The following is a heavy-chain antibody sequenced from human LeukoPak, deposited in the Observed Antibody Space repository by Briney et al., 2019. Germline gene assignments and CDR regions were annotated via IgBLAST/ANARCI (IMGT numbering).Heavy chain of an antibody. CDR3: ARGVSGYSYGYYY. V-gene: IGHV1-2*02. D-gene: IGHD5-18*01. J-gene: IGHJ4*02. CDR2: INPNSGGT. CDR1: GYTFTGYY. Sequence: ASVKVSCKASGYTFTGYYMHWVRQAPGQGLEWMGWINPNSGGTNYAQKFQGRVTMTRDTSISTAYMELSRLRSDDTAVYYCARGVSGYSYGYYYWGQGTLVTVSS.